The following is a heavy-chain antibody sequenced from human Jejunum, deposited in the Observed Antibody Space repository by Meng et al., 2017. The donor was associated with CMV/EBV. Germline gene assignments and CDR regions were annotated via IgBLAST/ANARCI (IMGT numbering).Heavy chain of an antibody. V-gene: IGHV3-30*04. Sequence: GFSFSTYTMHWVRQSPGKGLEWVAAISYDGSNRYQADSVKGRFTISRDNSKNTLYLQMHSLTSEDTAVYYCARISQYSSSWYFDYWGQGTLVTVSS. J-gene: IGHJ4*02. CDR1: GFSFSTYT. CDR3: ARISQYSSSWYFDY. D-gene: IGHD6-6*01. CDR2: ISYDGSNR.